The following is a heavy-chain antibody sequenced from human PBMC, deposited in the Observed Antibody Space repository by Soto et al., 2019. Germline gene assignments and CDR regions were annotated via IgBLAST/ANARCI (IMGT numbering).Heavy chain of an antibody. J-gene: IGHJ6*02. V-gene: IGHV1-69*06. CDR3: ARGGYSSTWSNLLDRSGLDV. D-gene: IGHD6-13*01. Sequence: AVKCSCKPSGGTFSSYAISWVRQAPGQGLDWMGGIVPLFRTTNYAQKFQGRVTITADTSTYTGYMELSGLRSGDTDVYYCARGGYSSTWSNLLDRSGLDVWGQGTTVTVSS. CDR2: IVPLFRTT. CDR1: GGTFSSYA.